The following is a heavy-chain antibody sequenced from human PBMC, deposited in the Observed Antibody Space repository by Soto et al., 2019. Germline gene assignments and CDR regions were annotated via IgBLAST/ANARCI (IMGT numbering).Heavy chain of an antibody. V-gene: IGHV2-70*11. J-gene: IGHJ6*03. CDR1: GFSLSTSGMC. Sequence: SGPTLVNPTQTLTLTCTFSGFSLSTSGMCVSWIRQPPGKALEWLARIDWDDDKYYSTSLKTRLTITKGTSKNQVVLTMTNMKPVDTATYYCARISSSSWPYMDVWGKGTTVTVSS. CDR2: IDWDDDK. CDR3: ARISSSSWPYMDV. D-gene: IGHD6-13*01.